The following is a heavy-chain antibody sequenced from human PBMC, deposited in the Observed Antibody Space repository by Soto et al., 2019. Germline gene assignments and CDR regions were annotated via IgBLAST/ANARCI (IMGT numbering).Heavy chain of an antibody. Sequence: ASVKVSCKASGYTFTSYDINWVRQATGQGLEWMGWMNPNSGNTGYAQKFQGRVTMTRNTSISTAYMELSSLRSEDTAVYYCARVFPIWFGELLGWFDPWGQGTLVTVSS. V-gene: IGHV1-8*01. CDR1: GYTFTSYD. CDR2: MNPNSGNT. J-gene: IGHJ5*02. D-gene: IGHD3-10*01. CDR3: ARVFPIWFGELLGWFDP.